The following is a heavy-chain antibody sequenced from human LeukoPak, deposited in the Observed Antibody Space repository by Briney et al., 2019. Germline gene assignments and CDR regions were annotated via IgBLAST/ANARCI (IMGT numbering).Heavy chain of an antibody. D-gene: IGHD1-26*01. J-gene: IGHJ5*02. Sequence: GGSLRLSCEASGFPFSSYAMTWVRQAPGKGLEWVSAISGSGGSTYYADSVKGRFTISRDNSKNTLYLQMNSLRAEDTAVYYCVLYSGSYRDWFDPWGQGTLVTVSS. CDR1: GFPFSSYA. CDR2: ISGSGGST. CDR3: VLYSGSYRDWFDP. V-gene: IGHV3-23*01.